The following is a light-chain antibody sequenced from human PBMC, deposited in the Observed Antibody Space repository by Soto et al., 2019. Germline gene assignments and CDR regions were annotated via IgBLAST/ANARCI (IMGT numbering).Light chain of an antibody. CDR1: QTVYTW. CDR2: EAS. CDR3: QQYSSYSPYT. J-gene: IGKJ2*01. V-gene: IGKV1-5*03. Sequence: DIQLTQSPSFLSASVGDRVTITCRASQTVYTWLAWYQQKPGTAPKLLIYEASTLHSGVPSRFSGSGSGTEFTLVISRLQPDDLATYYCQQYSSYSPYTFGQGTKVEI.